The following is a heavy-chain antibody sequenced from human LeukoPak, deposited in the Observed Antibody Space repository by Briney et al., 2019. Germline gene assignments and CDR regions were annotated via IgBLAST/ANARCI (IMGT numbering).Heavy chain of an antibody. D-gene: IGHD3-22*01. CDR3: ARDYYMGIVDQ. CDR1: GFTFSSYG. Sequence: GGSLRLSCAASGFTFSSYGMSWVRQAPGKGLEWVSAISGSGGSTYYADSVKGRFTISRDNSKNTLYLQMNSLRVEDTSVYYCARDYYMGIVDQWGQGTRVTVSS. CDR2: ISGSGGST. V-gene: IGHV3-23*01. J-gene: IGHJ5*02.